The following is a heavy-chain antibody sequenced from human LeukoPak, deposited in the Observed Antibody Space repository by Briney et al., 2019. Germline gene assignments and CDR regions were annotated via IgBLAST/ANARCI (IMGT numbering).Heavy chain of an antibody. V-gene: IGHV3-48*03. D-gene: IGHD3-10*01. J-gene: IGHJ4*02. CDR2: ISSSGSTI. CDR3: AREGTMVRGVPFDY. CDR1: GFTSSSYE. Sequence: GGSLRLSCAASGFTSSSYEMNWVRQAPGKGLEWVSYISSSGSTIYYADSVKGRFTISRDNAKNSLYLQMNSLRAEDTAVYYCAREGTMVRGVPFDYWGQGTLVTVSS.